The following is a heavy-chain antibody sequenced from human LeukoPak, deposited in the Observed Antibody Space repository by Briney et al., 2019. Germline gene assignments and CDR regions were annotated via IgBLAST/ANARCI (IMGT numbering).Heavy chain of an antibody. J-gene: IGHJ6*02. CDR2: INHSGST. CDR3: ARVVVAPSYRYYYYGMDV. CDR1: GGSFSGYY. V-gene: IGHV4-34*01. Sequence: SETLSLTCAVYGGSFSGYYWSWIRQPPGKGLEWIGEINHSGSTNYNPSLKSRVTISVDTSKNQFSLKLSSVTAADTAVYYCARVVVAPSYRYYYYGMDVWGQGTTVTVSS. D-gene: IGHD2-2*01.